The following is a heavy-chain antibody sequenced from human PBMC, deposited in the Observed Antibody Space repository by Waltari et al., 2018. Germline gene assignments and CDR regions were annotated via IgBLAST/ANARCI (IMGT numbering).Heavy chain of an antibody. J-gene: IGHJ3*02. V-gene: IGHV1-24*01. Sequence: QVQLIQSGAEVKKPGASVKVSCNVSGYTLTELSLHWVRQAPGKGLEWMGGFDPEDGETIYAQKFQGRVTMTEDTSTDTAYMELSSLRSEDTAVYYCATPIYGVPNDAFDIWGQGTMVTVSS. CDR1: GYTLTELS. CDR3: ATPIYGVPNDAFDI. D-gene: IGHD2-2*01. CDR2: FDPEDGET.